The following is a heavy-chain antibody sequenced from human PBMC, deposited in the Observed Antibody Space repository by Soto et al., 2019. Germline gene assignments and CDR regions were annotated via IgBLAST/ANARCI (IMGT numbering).Heavy chain of an antibody. D-gene: IGHD5-18*01. J-gene: IGHJ5*02. CDR3: ARRGYSYEGWFDP. Sequence: QLQLQESGPGLVKPSETLSLTCTVSGGSISSSSYYWGWIRQPPGKGLEWIGSIYYSGSTYYNPSLKSRVTISVDNSKNQFALTLCSVTAADTAVYYCARRGYSYEGWFDPWGQGTLVTVSS. V-gene: IGHV4-39*01. CDR2: IYYSGST. CDR1: GGSISSSSYY.